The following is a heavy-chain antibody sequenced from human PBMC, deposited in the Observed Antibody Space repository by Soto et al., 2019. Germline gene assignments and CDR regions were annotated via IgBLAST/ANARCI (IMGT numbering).Heavy chain of an antibody. V-gene: IGHV3-23*01. CDR1: GFTFSSYA. Sequence: GGSLRLSCAAYGFTFSSYAISWVRQAPGKGLEWVSAISTSGGSTYYAASVKGRFTISRDNSKNTLYLQMNSLRVEDTAVYYCAKVQNYYYYGMDVWGQGTTVTVSS. CDR2: ISTSGGST. D-gene: IGHD1-1*01. J-gene: IGHJ6*02. CDR3: AKVQNYYYYGMDV.